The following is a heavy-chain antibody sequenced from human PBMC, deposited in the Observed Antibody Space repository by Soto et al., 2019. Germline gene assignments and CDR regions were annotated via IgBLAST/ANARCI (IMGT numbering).Heavy chain of an antibody. CDR2: IYSGGST. CDR3: ARDRVGGYYYDYFDY. J-gene: IGHJ4*02. Sequence: GRSLRLSCSDSGFAGCSKYLSWVRQAPGKGLEWVSVIYSGGSTYYADSVKGRFTISRDNSKNTLYLQMNSLRAEDTAVYYCARDRVGGYYYDYFDYWGQGT. CDR1: GFAGCSKY. V-gene: IGHV3-66*01. D-gene: IGHD3-22*01.